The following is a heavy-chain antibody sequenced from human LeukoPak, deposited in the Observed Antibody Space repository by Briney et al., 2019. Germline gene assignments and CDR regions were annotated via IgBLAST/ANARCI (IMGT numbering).Heavy chain of an antibody. D-gene: IGHD3-22*01. Sequence: SETLSLTCTVSGGSISSSNYYWGWIRQPPGKGLEWIGNIDYNEITYYNPSLKSRVTISVDTSKNQFSLKLSSVTAADTAVYYCARAGDSSGYYGVHYYYYMDVWGKGTTVTVSS. CDR2: IDYNEIT. CDR1: GGSISSSNYY. V-gene: IGHV4-39*07. CDR3: ARAGDSSGYYGVHYYYYMDV. J-gene: IGHJ6*03.